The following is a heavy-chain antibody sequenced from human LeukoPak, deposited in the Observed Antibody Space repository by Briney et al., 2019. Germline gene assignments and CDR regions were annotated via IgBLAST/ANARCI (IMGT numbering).Heavy chain of an antibody. V-gene: IGHV1-69*04. D-gene: IGHD4-17*01. CDR2: IIPILGIA. Sequence: GASVKVSCKASGGTFSSYAISWVRQAPGQGLEWMGRIIPILGIANYAQKFQGRVAITADKSTSTAYMELSSLRSEDTAVYYCARARKQLTTKPDAFDIWGQGTMVTVSS. J-gene: IGHJ3*02. CDR1: GGTFSSYA. CDR3: ARARKQLTTKPDAFDI.